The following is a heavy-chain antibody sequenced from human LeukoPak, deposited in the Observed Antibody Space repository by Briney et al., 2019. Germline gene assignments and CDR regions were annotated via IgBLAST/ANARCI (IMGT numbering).Heavy chain of an antibody. V-gene: IGHV3-7*01. CDR2: IKEDGTEK. D-gene: IGHD3-22*01. CDR3: AREVVLSTSAWFEY. J-gene: IGHJ4*02. Sequence: GGSLRLSCAVSGFTFSSYWMSWVRQAPGKGLEWVANIKEDGTEKYYQDSVKGRFTISRDNAKNSLYLQMNSLRAEDTAVYYCAREVVLSTSAWFEYWGQGTLVTASS. CDR1: GFTFSSYW.